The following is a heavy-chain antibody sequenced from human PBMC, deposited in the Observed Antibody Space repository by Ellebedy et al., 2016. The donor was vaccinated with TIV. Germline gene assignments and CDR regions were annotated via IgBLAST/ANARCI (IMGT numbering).Heavy chain of an antibody. J-gene: IGHJ4*02. CDR3: ARWDGSSRIDY. CDR2: INHSGST. Sequence: SETLSLTXAVYGGSFSGYYWSWIRQPPGKGLEWIGEINHSGSTNYNPSLKSRVTISVDTSKNQFSLKLSSVTAADTAVYYCARWDGSSRIDYWGQGTLVTVSS. D-gene: IGHD6-13*01. CDR1: GGSFSGYY. V-gene: IGHV4-34*01.